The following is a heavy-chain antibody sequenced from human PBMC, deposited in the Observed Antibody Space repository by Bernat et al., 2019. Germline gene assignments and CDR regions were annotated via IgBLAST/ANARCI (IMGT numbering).Heavy chain of an antibody. J-gene: IGHJ3*02. CDR2: IKQDGSEK. CDR3: AKEDGRSPPNAFDI. Sequence: EVQLVESGGGLVQPGGSLRLSCAASGFTFSSHWMSWVRQAPGKGLEWVANIKQDGSEKYYVDSVKGRFTISRDNAKNSLYLQMNSLRGEDTAVYYCAKEDGRSPPNAFDIWGQGTMVTVSS. CDR1: GFTFSSHW. V-gene: IGHV3-7*03. D-gene: IGHD4-23*01.